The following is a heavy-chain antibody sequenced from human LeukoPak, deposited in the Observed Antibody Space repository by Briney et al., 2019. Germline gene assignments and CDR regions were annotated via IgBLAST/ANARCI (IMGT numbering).Heavy chain of an antibody. V-gene: IGHV3-53*01. D-gene: IGHD6-13*01. CDR1: GLTVNSNY. J-gene: IGHJ4*02. CDR2: IFGGGGS. Sequence: GGSLRLSCAASGLTVNSNYMSWVRQAPGKGLEWVSVIFGGGGSYYGDSVRGRFTISRDNSKNTLYLQMNSLRAEDTAVYYCAREVTGSSWYFDYWGQGTLVTVSS. CDR3: AREVTGSSWYFDY.